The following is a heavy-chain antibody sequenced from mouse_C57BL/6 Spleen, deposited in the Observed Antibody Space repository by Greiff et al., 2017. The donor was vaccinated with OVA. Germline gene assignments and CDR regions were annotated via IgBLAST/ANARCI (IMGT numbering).Heavy chain of an antibody. CDR1: GFSLTSYG. CDR3: AKTATMVTTGGYAMDY. D-gene: IGHD2-2*01. V-gene: IGHV2-5*01. J-gene: IGHJ4*01. CDR2: IWRGGST. Sequence: VKLQESGPGLVQPSQSLSITCTVSGFSLTSYGVHWVRQSPGKGLEWLGVIWRGGSTDYNAAFMSRLSITKDNSKSQVFFKMNSLQADDTAIYYCAKTATMVTTGGYAMDYWGQGTSVTVSS.